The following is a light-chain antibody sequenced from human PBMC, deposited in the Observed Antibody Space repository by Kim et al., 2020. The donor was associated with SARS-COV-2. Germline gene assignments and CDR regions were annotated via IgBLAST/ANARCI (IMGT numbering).Light chain of an antibody. CDR2: KDS. V-gene: IGLV3-27*01. J-gene: IGLJ2*01. CDR3: YSAADNNVV. CDR1: VLAKKY. Sequence: VSPGQTARITCSGDVLAKKYARWFQQKPGQAPVLVIYKDSERPSGIPERFSGSSSGTTVTLTISGAQVEDEADYYCYSAADNNVVFGGGTQLTVL.